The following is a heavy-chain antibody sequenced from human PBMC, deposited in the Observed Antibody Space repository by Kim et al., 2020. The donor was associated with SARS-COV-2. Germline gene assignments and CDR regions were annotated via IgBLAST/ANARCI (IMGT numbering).Heavy chain of an antibody. V-gene: IGHV5-51*01. J-gene: IGHJ4*02. Sequence: GPSCQGQVTISADKSISTAYLQWSSLKASDTAMYYCARTPYSSSSRVDYWGQGTLVTVSS. D-gene: IGHD6-6*01. CDR3: ARTPYSSSSRVDY.